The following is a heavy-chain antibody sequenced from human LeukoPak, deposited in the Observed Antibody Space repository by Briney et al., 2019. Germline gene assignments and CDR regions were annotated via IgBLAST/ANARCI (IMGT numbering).Heavy chain of an antibody. V-gene: IGHV5-51*01. CDR3: VVVVAASGSYYFDY. D-gene: IGHD2-15*01. Sequence: GESLKISCKGSGYSFTSYWIGWVRQMPGKGLEWMGIIYPGDSDTRYSPSFQGQVTISADKSISTAYLQWSSLKASYTAMYYCVVVVAASGSYYFDYWGQGTLVTVSS. CDR1: GYSFTSYW. CDR2: IYPGDSDT. J-gene: IGHJ4*02.